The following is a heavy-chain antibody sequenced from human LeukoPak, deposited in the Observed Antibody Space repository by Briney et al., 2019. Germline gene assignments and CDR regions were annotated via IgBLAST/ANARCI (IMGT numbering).Heavy chain of an antibody. V-gene: IGHV3-33*01. D-gene: IGHD3-22*01. CDR3: ARDLREYYYDSSGTSFDY. J-gene: IGHJ4*02. CDR1: GFTFSSYG. Sequence: GGSLRLSCAASGFTFSSYGMHWVRQAPGKGLEWVAVIWYDGGNKYYADSVKGRFTISRDNSKNTLYLQMNSLRAEDTAVYYCARDLREYYYDSSGTSFDYWGQGTLVTVSS. CDR2: IWYDGGNK.